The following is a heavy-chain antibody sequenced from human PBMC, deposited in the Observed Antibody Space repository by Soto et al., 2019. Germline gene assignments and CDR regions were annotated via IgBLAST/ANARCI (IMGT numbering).Heavy chain of an antibody. V-gene: IGHV1-2*04. J-gene: IGHJ6*02. CDR3: ARGAELRYFDWLFSGYYYGMDV. CDR2: INPNSGGT. Sequence: ASVKVSCKASGYTFTGYYMHWVRQAPGQGLEWMGWINPNSGGTNYAQKFQGWVTMTRDTSISTAYMELSRLRSDDTAVYYCARGAELRYFDWLFSGYYYGMDVWGQGTTVTVSS. D-gene: IGHD3-9*01. CDR1: GYTFTGYY.